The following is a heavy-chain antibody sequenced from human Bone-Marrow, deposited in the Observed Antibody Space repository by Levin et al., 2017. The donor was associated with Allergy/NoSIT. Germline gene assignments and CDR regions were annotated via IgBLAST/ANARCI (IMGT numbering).Heavy chain of an antibody. CDR2: INANTGVT. J-gene: IGHJ4*02. V-gene: IGHV1-2*02. CDR3: ARDYYGSGSPLDY. D-gene: IGHD3-10*01. CDR1: GYTFTKYY. Sequence: GESLKISCTASGYTFTKYYVHWVRQAPGQGLEWMGRINANTGVTIYAQNFQGRITMTRDTSVTTAYMELRSLRSDDTAMYYCARDYYGSGSPLDYWGQGTLVTVSS.